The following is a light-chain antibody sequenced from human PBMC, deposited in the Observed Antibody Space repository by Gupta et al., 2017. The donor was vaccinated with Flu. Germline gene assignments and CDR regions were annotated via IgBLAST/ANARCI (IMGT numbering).Light chain of an antibody. V-gene: IGKV3-20*01. Sequence: QKPVQPPRLLIYGASSRATGIADRFSGSGSGTDFTLTISRLEPEDFAVYYFQQYGSAPYTFGQGTRLELK. CDR3: QQYGSAPYT. J-gene: IGKJ2*01. CDR2: GAS.